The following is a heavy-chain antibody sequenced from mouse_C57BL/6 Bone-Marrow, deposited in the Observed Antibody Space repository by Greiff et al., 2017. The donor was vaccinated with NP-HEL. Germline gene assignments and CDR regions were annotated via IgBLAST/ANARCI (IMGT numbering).Heavy chain of an antibody. CDR3: TRDDGGLGNPFDY. CDR2: ISSGGDYI. V-gene: IGHV5-9-1*02. J-gene: IGHJ2*01. D-gene: IGHD2-3*01. CDR1: GFTFSSYA. Sequence: EVKLVESGEGLVKPGGSLKLSCAASGFTFSSYAMSWVRQTPEKRLEWVAYISSGGDYIYYADTVKGRFTISRDNARNTLYLQMSSLKSEDTAMYYCTRDDGGLGNPFDYWGQGTTLTVSS.